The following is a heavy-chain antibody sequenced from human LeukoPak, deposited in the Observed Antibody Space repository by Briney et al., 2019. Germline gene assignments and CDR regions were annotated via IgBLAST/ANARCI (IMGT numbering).Heavy chain of an antibody. CDR2: IHSGGTR. D-gene: IGHD2-2*01. J-gene: IGHJ4*02. Sequence: GGSLRLSCAASWFSVSSNDMSWVRQAPGKGLEWVSLIHSGGTRYTDSVRGRFTISRDNSKNTLYLQMNSLRAEDTAMYYCASWYHIDYWSQGTLVTVSS. CDR1: WFSVSSND. CDR3: ASWYHIDY. V-gene: IGHV3-53*01.